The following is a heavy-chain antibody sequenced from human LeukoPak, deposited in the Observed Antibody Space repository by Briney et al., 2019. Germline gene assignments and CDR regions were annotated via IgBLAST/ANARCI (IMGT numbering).Heavy chain of an antibody. V-gene: IGHV4-30-2*02. J-gene: IGHJ3*02. D-gene: IGHD6-13*01. CDR2: IYHSGST. Sequence: SETLSLTCAVSGGSISSGGYSWSWIRQPPGKGLEWIGYIYHSGSTYYNPSLKSRVTISVDRSKNQFSLKLSSVTAADTAVYYCASVSSSWYVDAFDIWGQGTMVTVSS. CDR3: ASVSSSWYVDAFDI. CDR1: GGSISSGGYS.